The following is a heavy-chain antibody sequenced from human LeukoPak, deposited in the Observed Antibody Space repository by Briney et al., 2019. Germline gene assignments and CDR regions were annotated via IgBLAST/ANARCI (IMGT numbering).Heavy chain of an antibody. Sequence: PSETLSLTCAVYGGSFGGYYWTWIRQPPGKGLEWIGEINHSGSTNYDPSFKSRVTISVDTSRNQFSLKLTYVTAADTAVYYCARHITIYGVLDSTGDVWGKGTTVTVSS. CDR2: INHSGST. J-gene: IGHJ6*04. V-gene: IGHV4-34*01. CDR1: GGSFGGYY. CDR3: ARHITIYGVLDSTGDV. D-gene: IGHD3-3*01.